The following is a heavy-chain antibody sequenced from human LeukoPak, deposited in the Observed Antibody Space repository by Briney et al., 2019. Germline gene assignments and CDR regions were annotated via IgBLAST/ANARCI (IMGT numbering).Heavy chain of an antibody. J-gene: IGHJ4*02. CDR3: ARDSGSSWYFDGGGFDY. CDR1: GYTFTGYY. Sequence: ASVKVSCKASGYTFTGYYMHWVRQAPGQGLEWMGWINPNSGGTNSAQKFLGRVTMTRDTSISTAYMELSRLRSDDTALYYCARDSGSSWYFDGGGFDYWGQGTLVTVSS. V-gene: IGHV1-2*02. D-gene: IGHD6-13*01. CDR2: INPNSGGT.